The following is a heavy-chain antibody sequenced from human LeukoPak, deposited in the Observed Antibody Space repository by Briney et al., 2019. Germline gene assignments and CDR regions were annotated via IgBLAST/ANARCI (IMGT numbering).Heavy chain of an antibody. CDR2: IYPGDSDT. D-gene: IGHD5-18*01. CDR1: GYSFIKYW. CDR3: ARLRDTAADY. V-gene: IGHV5-51*01. Sequence: PGESLKISCKGSGYSFIKYWIGWVRQMPGKGLEWMVIIYPGDSDTRYSPSFQGQVTISADKSISTAYLQWSSLKASDTAMYYCARLRDTAADYWGQGTLVTVSS. J-gene: IGHJ4*02.